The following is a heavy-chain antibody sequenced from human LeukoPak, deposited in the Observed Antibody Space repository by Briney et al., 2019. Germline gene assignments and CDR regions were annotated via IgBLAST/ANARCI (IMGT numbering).Heavy chain of an antibody. J-gene: IGHJ5*02. CDR3: ATETGYNYGFDH. Sequence: GGSLRLSCAASGFTFSSYSMNWVRQAPGKGLEWVSSISSSSSYIYYGDSVKGRFTISGDNAKNSLYLQMNSLRAEDTAVYYCATETGYNYGFDHWGQGTLVTVSS. CDR1: GFTFSSYS. CDR2: ISSSSSYI. V-gene: IGHV3-21*01. D-gene: IGHD5-18*01.